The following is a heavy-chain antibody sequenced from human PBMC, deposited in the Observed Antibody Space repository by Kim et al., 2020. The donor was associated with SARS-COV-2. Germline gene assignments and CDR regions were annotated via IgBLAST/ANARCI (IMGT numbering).Heavy chain of an antibody. CDR3: AKDGAGYGGIH. V-gene: IGHV3-9*01. D-gene: IGHD4-17*01. J-gene: IGHJ4*02. CDR2: I. Sequence: IEYADSVKGRFTITRANAKNSLYLQMNGLRAEDTALYYCAKDGAGYGGIHWGQGTLVTVSS.